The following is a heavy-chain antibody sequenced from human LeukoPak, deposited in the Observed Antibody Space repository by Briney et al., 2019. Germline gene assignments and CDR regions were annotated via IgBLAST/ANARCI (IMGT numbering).Heavy chain of an antibody. CDR3: ARALNYYDSSGYFFY. Sequence: SVKVSCKASGGTLSSYAISWVRQAPGQGLEWMGGIIPIFGTANYAQKFQGRVTITTDESTSTAYMELSSLRSEDTAVYYCARALNYYDSSGYFFYWGQGTLVTVSS. CDR1: GGTLSSYA. D-gene: IGHD3-22*01. V-gene: IGHV1-69*05. J-gene: IGHJ4*02. CDR2: IIPIFGTA.